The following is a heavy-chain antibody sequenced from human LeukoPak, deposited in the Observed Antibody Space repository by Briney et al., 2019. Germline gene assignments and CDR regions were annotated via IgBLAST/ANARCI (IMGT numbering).Heavy chain of an antibody. CDR1: GGSIRTYY. J-gene: IGHJ4*02. CDR3: ARDSDSSGYYYHY. CDR2: IYYSGST. Sequence: SETLSLTCTVSGGSIRTYYWSWIRQPPGKGLEWIGCIYYSGSTYYNPSLKSRVTISVDMSKNQFSLKLSSVTAADTAVYYCARDSDSSGYYYHYWGQGTLVTVSS. D-gene: IGHD3-22*01. V-gene: IGHV4-59*12.